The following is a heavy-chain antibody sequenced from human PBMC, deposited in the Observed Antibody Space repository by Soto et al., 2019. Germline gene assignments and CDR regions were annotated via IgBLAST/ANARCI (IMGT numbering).Heavy chain of an antibody. Sequence: SETLSLTCTVSGGSVSSGSYCWTWIRQPPGKGLDWIGCIYYSGSTSYNPSLKSRVTISVDTSKNQFSLKLTSVTAADAAVYYCARGAGYCSSTSCYDWFDPWGQGTLVTVS. CDR1: GGSVSSGSYC. CDR2: IYYSGST. V-gene: IGHV4-61*01. CDR3: ARGAGYCSSTSCYDWFDP. D-gene: IGHD2-2*01. J-gene: IGHJ5*02.